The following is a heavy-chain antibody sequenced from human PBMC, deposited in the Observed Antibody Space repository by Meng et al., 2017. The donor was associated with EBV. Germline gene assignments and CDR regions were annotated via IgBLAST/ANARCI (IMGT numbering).Heavy chain of an antibody. D-gene: IGHD3-22*01. CDR1: GGSISSSNW. J-gene: IGHJ4*02. CDR2: IYHSGST. CDR3: ARDRGGYYDSSGYYAD. V-gene: IGHV4-4*02. Sequence: QVQLQESGPGLVKPSGXLSLTCAXPGGSISSSNWWSWVRQPPGKGLEWIGEIYHSGSTNYNPSLKSRVTISVDKSKNQFPLKLSSVTAADTAVYYCARDRGGYYDSSGYYADWGQGTLVTVSS.